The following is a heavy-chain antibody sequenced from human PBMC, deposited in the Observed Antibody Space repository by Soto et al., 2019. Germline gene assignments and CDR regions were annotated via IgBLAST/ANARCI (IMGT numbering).Heavy chain of an antibody. CDR1: GFTFSSYW. D-gene: IGHD6-19*01. Sequence: PGGSLRLSCAASGFTFSSYWMHWVRQAPGKGLVWVSRINSDGSSTSYADSVKGRFTISRDNAKNTLYLQMNSLRAEDTAVYYCARPGSGWYPDYYSGMDVWGHGPTLTVSS. CDR2: INSDGSST. CDR3: ARPGSGWYPDYYSGMDV. V-gene: IGHV3-74*01. J-gene: IGHJ6*02.